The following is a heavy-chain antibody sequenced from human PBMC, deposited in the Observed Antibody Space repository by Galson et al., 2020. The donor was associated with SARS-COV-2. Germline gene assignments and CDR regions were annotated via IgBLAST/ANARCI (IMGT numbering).Heavy chain of an antibody. CDR3: ARGRNTMVRGGLRWGPNDAFDI. D-gene: IGHD3-10*01. CDR2: IGTAGDT. J-gene: IGHJ3*02. V-gene: IGHV3-13*01. Sequence: GESLKISCAASGFTFSSYDMHWVRQATGKGLEWVSAIGTAGDTYYPGSVKGRFTISRENAKNSLYLQMNSLRAGDTAVYYCARGRNTMVRGGLRWGPNDAFDIWGQGTMVTVSS. CDR1: GFTFSSYD.